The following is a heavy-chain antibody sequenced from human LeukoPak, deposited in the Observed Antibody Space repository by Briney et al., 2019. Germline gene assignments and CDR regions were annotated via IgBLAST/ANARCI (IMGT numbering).Heavy chain of an antibody. CDR1: GGSFSGYY. CDR3: ARVPGIAVAGTFYYYGMDV. J-gene: IGHJ6*02. V-gene: IGHV4-34*01. D-gene: IGHD6-19*01. Sequence: SETLSLTCAVYGGSFSGYYWSWIRQPPGKGLEWIGEINHSGSTNYNPSLKSRVTISVDTSKNQFSLKLSSVTAADTAVYYCARVPGIAVAGTFYYYGMDVWGQGTTVTVSS. CDR2: INHSGST.